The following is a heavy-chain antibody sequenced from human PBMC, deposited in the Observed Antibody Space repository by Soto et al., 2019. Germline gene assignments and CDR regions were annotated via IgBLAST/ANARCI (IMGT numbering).Heavy chain of an antibody. Sequence: SQTLSLTCAISGDSVSSNTASWNWIRRSPSRGLEWLGRTYFRSKWYNDYAVSVKSRIIINPDTSNNQFSLQLNSVTPEDTAVYFCAKGDNLGPKTGYAFDPWGQGIMVTVPQ. CDR1: GDSVSSNTAS. V-gene: IGHV6-1*01. J-gene: IGHJ5*02. CDR2: TYFRSKWYN. D-gene: IGHD5-12*01. CDR3: AKGDNLGPKTGYAFDP.